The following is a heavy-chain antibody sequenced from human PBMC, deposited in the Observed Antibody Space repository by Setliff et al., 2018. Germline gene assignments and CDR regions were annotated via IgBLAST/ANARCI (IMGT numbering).Heavy chain of an antibody. Sequence: GGSLRLSCAASEFTLSTYWIHWVRQAPRKGLVWVSRINSDGSTTTYADSVKGRFTISRDNGENTVYLQMNSLRAEDTAMYYCVRGSAYSSGSFDCWGQGTLVTVSS. CDR1: EFTLSTYW. CDR3: VRGSAYSSGSFDC. CDR2: INSDGSTT. J-gene: IGHJ4*02. V-gene: IGHV3-74*01. D-gene: IGHD3-22*01.